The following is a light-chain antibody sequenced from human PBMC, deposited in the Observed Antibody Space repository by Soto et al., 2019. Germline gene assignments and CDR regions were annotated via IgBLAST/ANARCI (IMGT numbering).Light chain of an antibody. CDR1: QSVSSN. CDR2: GAS. Sequence: EIVMTQSPATLSVSPGERATLSCRASQSVSSNLAWYQQKPGQAPRLLIYGASIMATGIPARFSGSGSGTAFTLTIISLQSEDFALDYCQQYNNWPLITFGQGTRLEIK. CDR3: QQYNNWPLIT. J-gene: IGKJ5*01. V-gene: IGKV3-15*01.